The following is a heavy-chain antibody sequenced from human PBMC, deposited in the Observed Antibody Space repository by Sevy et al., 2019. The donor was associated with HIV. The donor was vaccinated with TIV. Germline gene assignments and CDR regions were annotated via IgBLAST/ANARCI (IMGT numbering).Heavy chain of an antibody. V-gene: IGHV1-8*02. D-gene: IGHD6-19*01. CDR1: GFNFASYD. CDR2: MNTNTGNT. CDR3: ARVSGWHLRYGMDV. Sequence: ASVKVSCKASGFNFASYDIYWVRQATGQGLEWMGWMNTNTGNTGFAQKFQGRVTMTRNTSITTAYMERSNLTSEDTAVYYCARVSGWHLRYGMDVWGQGTTVTVSS. J-gene: IGHJ6*02.